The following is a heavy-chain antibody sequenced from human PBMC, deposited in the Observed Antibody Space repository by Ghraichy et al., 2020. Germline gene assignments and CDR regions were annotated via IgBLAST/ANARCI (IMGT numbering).Heavy chain of an antibody. Sequence: GGSLRLSCAASGFGFSNYNMHWVRQAPGKGLEWVADIFSTGSYEFYADSVKGRFTISRDNSNNTLFLQMNILRPEDTAVYYCTREGGDGYYTSPFDYWGHGTRVTVSS. D-gene: IGHD5-24*01. CDR2: IFSTGSYE. CDR1: GFGFSNYN. J-gene: IGHJ4*01. CDR3: TREGGDGYYTSPFDY. V-gene: IGHV3-33*01.